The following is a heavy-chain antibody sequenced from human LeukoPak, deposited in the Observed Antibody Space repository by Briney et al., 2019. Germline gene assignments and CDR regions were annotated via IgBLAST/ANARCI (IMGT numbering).Heavy chain of an antibody. Sequence: SETLSLTCTVSGASISSYYWSWIRQPPGKGLEWIGYISYSGNTNYNPSLKSRVTISLDTSKNQFSLKLSSVTAADTAVYYCARERYGKGYWGQGTLVTVSS. CDR3: ARERYGKGY. J-gene: IGHJ4*02. V-gene: IGHV4-59*12. CDR1: GASISSYY. D-gene: IGHD3-10*01. CDR2: ISYSGNT.